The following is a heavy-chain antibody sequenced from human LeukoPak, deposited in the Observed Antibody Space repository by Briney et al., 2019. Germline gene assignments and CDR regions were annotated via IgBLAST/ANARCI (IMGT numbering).Heavy chain of an antibody. Sequence: GRSLRLSCAASGFTFSSYGMNWVRQAPGKGLEWVSYISSSSSTIYYADSVKGRFTISRDNAKNSLYLQMNSLRAEDTAVYYCARAVVRGRFDYWGQGTLVTVSS. D-gene: IGHD3-10*01. J-gene: IGHJ4*02. CDR2: ISSSSSTI. CDR1: GFTFSSYG. CDR3: ARAVVRGRFDY. V-gene: IGHV3-48*01.